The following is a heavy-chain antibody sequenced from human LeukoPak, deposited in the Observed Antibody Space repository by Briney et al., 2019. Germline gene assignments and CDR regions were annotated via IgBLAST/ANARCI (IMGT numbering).Heavy chain of an antibody. CDR3: ARGPGPDSWTAEYFQH. CDR2: INPSGGST. D-gene: IGHD6-13*01. V-gene: IGHV1-46*01. CDR1: GYTFTSYY. J-gene: IGHJ1*01. Sequence: ASVKVSCKASGYTFTSYYMHWVRQAPGQGLEWMGIINPSGGSTSYAQKFQGRVTMTRDTSTSTVYMELSSLRSEDTAVYYCARGPGPDSWTAEYFQHWGQGTLVTVSS.